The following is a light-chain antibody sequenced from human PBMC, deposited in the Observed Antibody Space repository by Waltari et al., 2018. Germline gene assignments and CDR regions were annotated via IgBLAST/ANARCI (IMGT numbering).Light chain of an antibody. Sequence: EIVLTQSPRTLSLSPGDRATLSCRASQSVSRSLAWYQQKPGQAPRLLIYGASNRAAGIPDRFSGSGSGTDFSLTISRLEPEDFAVYYCQHYVRLPATFGQGTKVEIK. CDR2: GAS. J-gene: IGKJ1*01. V-gene: IGKV3-20*01. CDR1: QSVSRS. CDR3: QHYVRLPAT.